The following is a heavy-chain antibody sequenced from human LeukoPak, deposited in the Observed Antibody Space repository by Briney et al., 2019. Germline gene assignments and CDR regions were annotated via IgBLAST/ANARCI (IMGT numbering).Heavy chain of an antibody. V-gene: IGHV3-7*03. CDR1: GLTFSNYW. CDR3: ARDGFGTGSN. Sequence: GGSLRLSCAASGLTFSNYWMDWIRQAPGKGLEWVANIKQDGSEKNYVDSVKGRFIISRDNAKNSLYLQMNTLRADDTAVYYCARDGFGTGSNWGQGTLVTVSS. D-gene: IGHD3-16*01. J-gene: IGHJ4*02. CDR2: IKQDGSEK.